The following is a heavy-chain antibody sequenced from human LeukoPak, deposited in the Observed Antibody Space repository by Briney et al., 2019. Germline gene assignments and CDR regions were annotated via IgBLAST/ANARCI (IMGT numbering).Heavy chain of an antibody. CDR2: IYYSGST. V-gene: IGHV4-59*01. CDR1: GCSISNYF. D-gene: IGHD3-22*01. J-gene: IGHJ3*02. CDR3: ARVLGYYDSRAFDI. Sequence: SETLSLTCTVSGCSISNYFWSWIRQPPGKGLEWIGYIYYSGSTNYNPSLKSRVTISVDTSKNQFPLKLSSVTAADTAVYYCARVLGYYDSRAFDIWGQGTMVTVSS.